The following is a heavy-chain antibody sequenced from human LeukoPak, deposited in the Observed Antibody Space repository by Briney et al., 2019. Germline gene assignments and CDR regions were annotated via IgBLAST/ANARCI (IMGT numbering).Heavy chain of an antibody. V-gene: IGHV3-49*04. Sequence: PGGSLRLSCAASGFTFSSYWMSWVRQAPGKGLEWVGFIRSKAYGGTTEYAASVKGRFTISRDDSKSIAYLQMNSLKTEDTAVYYCTRSEWLAYYFDYWGQGTLVTVSS. CDR2: IRSKAYGGTT. J-gene: IGHJ4*02. CDR1: GFTFSSYW. CDR3: TRSEWLAYYFDY. D-gene: IGHD6-19*01.